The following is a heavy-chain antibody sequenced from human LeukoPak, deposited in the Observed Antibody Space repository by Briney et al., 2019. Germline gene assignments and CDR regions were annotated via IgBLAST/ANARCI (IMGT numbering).Heavy chain of an antibody. V-gene: IGHV4-34*01. Sequence: SETLSLTCAVYGGSLSGDNWSWIRQTPGKGLEWIGEVNQGGSTNKNPSLKSRLAISVDTSKNQFSLNLRSVTAADTAVYYCARRIGYSGYDLRIDPWGQGTLVTVSS. CDR1: GGSLSGDN. D-gene: IGHD5-12*01. CDR2: VNQGGST. CDR3: ARRIGYSGYDLRIDP. J-gene: IGHJ5*02.